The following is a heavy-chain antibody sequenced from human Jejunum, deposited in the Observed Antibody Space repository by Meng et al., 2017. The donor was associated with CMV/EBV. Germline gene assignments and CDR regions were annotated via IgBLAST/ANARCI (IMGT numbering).Heavy chain of an antibody. Sequence: AVYGGSFSGYYWSWIRQPPGKGLEGIGEINHSGSTNYNPSLKSRVTISVDTSKNQFSLKLSSVTAADTAVYYCAGRNIFGVVMNDYWGQGTLVTVSS. CDR2: INHSGST. J-gene: IGHJ4*02. CDR3: AGRNIFGVVMNDY. D-gene: IGHD3-3*02. CDR1: GGSFSGYY. V-gene: IGHV4-34*01.